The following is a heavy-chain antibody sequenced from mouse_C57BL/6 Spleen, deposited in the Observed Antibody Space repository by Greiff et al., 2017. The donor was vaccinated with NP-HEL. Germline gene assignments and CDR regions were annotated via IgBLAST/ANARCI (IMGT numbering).Heavy chain of an antibody. J-gene: IGHJ4*01. CDR2: ISSGGDYI. D-gene: IGHD2-4*01. V-gene: IGHV5-9-1*02. CDR1: GFTFSSYA. Sequence: EVMLVESGEGLVKPGGSLKLSCAASGFTFSSYAMSWVRQTPEKRLEWVAYISSGGDYIYYADTVKGRFTISRDNARNTLYLQMSSLKSEDTAMYYCTRVEDYDYAMDYWGQGTSVTVSS. CDR3: TRVEDYDYAMDY.